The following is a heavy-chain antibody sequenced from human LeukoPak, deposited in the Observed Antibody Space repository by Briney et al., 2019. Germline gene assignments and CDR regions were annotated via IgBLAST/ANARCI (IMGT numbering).Heavy chain of an antibody. Sequence: SETLSLTCLLSGGSIGPYDWSWIRQPPGKGLEWIGYIYYSGSTNYNPSLKSRVTISVDTSKNQISLKLSSVTAADTAVYFCARGGSYWAYWGQGTLVTVSS. CDR2: IYYSGST. V-gene: IGHV4-59*01. J-gene: IGHJ4*02. D-gene: IGHD1-26*01. CDR3: ARGGSYWAY. CDR1: GGSIGPYD.